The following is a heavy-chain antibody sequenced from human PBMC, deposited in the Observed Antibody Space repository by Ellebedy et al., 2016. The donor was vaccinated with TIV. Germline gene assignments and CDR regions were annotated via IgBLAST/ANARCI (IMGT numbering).Heavy chain of an antibody. J-gene: IGHJ3*02. D-gene: IGHD3-16*01. CDR1: GDSVSSNNAA. Sequence: SQTLSLTCALSGDSVSSNNAAWNWIRQSPSRGLEWLGRTYYRSKWYHDYAGFVKSRIMINPDTSMNQVSLQLNSVTPEDTAVYFCARKVGQSDNAFDIWGQGTMVNVSS. CDR2: TYYRSKWYH. V-gene: IGHV6-1*01. CDR3: ARKVGQSDNAFDI.